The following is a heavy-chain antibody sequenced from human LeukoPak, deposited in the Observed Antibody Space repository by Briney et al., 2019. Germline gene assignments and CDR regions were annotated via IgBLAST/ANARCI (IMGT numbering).Heavy chain of an antibody. J-gene: IGHJ4*02. CDR3: ASGGYSGYE. D-gene: IGHD5-12*01. CDR1: GFTFSTFSRSW. CDR2: ISSSSSYI. V-gene: IGHV3-21*01. Sequence: GGSLRLSCAASGFTFSTFSRSWMSWVRQAPGKGLEWVSSISSSSSYIYYADSVKGRFTISRDNAKNSLYLQMNSLRAEDTAVYYCASGGYSGYEWGQGTLVTVSS.